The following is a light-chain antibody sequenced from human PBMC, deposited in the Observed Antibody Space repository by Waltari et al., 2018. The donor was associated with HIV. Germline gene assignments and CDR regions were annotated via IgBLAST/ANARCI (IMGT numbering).Light chain of an antibody. J-gene: IGLJ3*02. CDR1: SSNIGRNY. CDR2: RHK. Sequence: QSVLTQPPSASGTPGQRVTISCSGSSSNIGRNYVSWYQQFPGPAPKLLIYRHKQRPSGVPDRFSGSKSGTSASLAISGLRSEDEADYYCAAWDDSLSAWVFGGGTKLTVL. CDR3: AAWDDSLSAWV. V-gene: IGLV1-47*01.